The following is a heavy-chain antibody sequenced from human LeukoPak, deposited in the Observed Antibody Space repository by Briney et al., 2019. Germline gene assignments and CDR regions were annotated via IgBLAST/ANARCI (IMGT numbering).Heavy chain of an antibody. CDR3: ARDEGYCSGGSCYSSFDY. CDR2: IIPIFGTA. CDR1: GGTFSSYA. D-gene: IGHD2-15*01. V-gene: IGHV1-69*13. J-gene: IGHJ4*02. Sequence: SAKVSCKASGGTFSSYAISWVRQAPGQGLEWMGGIIPIFGTANYAQKFQGRVTITADESTSTAYMELSSLRSEDTAVYYCARDEGYCSGGSCYSSFDYWGQGTLVTVSS.